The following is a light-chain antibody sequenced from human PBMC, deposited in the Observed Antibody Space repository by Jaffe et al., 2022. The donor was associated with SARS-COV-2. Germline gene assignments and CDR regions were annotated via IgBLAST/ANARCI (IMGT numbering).Light chain of an antibody. Sequence: QSVLTQPPSVSAAPGQKVAISCSGSSSNIGKIYISWYQQFPGTAPKLLIYDNNKRPSGIPDRFSGSNSGTSATLAITGLQTGDEADYYCGTWNTRLNTWVFGGGTKLTVL. CDR3: GTWNTRLNTWV. V-gene: IGLV1-51*01. CDR1: SSNIGKIY. CDR2: DNN. J-gene: IGLJ3*02.